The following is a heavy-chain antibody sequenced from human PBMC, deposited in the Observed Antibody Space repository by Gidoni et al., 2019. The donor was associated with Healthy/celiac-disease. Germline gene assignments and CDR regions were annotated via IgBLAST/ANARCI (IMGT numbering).Heavy chain of an antibody. CDR1: GYTFTSYA. Sequence: QVQLVQSGAEVQMPVASVKVSCKASGYTFTSYAINWVRQATGQGLEWMGWMNPNSGNTGYAQKFQGRFTMTRNTSLSTAYIELSSLRSEDTAVYYCARVVDTAMVSYYYYYMDVWGKGTTVTVSS. J-gene: IGHJ6*03. CDR2: MNPNSGNT. CDR3: ARVVDTAMVSYYYYYMDV. V-gene: IGHV1-8*01. D-gene: IGHD5-18*01.